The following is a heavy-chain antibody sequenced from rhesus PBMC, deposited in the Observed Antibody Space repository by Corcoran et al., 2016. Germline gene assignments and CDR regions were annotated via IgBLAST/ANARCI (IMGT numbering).Heavy chain of an antibody. CDR2: TYGSGSSS. J-gene: IGHJ4*01. D-gene: IGHD6-25*01. Sequence: QLQLQESGPGLVKPSETLSVTCAVPGGSIRSRYWSWLREAPGTALEWIGYTYGSGSSSHYNPSLKSRVTLSVDTSKNQFSLKLSSVTAADTAVYYCARAAAQRQLAGYFDYWGQGVLVTVSS. CDR3: ARAAAQRQLAGYFDY. V-gene: IGHV4-169*01. CDR1: GGSIRSRY.